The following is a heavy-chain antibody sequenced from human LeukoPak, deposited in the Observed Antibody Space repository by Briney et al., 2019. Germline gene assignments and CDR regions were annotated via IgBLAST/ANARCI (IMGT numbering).Heavy chain of an antibody. V-gene: IGHV4-39*07. J-gene: IGHJ5*02. CDR2: IYYSGST. CDR1: GGSISSGSYY. CDR3: ASDYYGSGSYSGFDP. D-gene: IGHD3-10*01. Sequence: PSQTLSLTCTVSGGSISSGSYYWGWIRQPPGKGLEWIGSIYYSGSTNYNPSLKSRVTISVDTSKNQFSLKLSSVTAADTAVYYCASDYYGSGSYSGFDPWGQGTLVAVSS.